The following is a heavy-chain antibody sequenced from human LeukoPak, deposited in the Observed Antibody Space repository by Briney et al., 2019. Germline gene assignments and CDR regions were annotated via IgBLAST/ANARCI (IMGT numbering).Heavy chain of an antibody. J-gene: IGHJ4*02. Sequence: SVKLSCKASGGTFSSYAISWVRQAPGQGLEWMGRIIPILGIANYAQKFQGRVTITADKSTTTAYMELSSLRSEDTAGYYCVRARSSSGYIDYWGQGTLVTVSS. CDR1: GGTFSSYA. D-gene: IGHD3-22*01. CDR2: IIPILGIA. V-gene: IGHV1-69*04. CDR3: VRARSSSGYIDY.